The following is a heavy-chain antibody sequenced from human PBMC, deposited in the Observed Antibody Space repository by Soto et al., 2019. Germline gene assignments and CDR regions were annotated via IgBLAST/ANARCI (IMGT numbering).Heavy chain of an antibody. CDR1: GGTFSSYA. CDR3: ARGGSGGRYPLNWFDP. D-gene: IGHD2-15*01. CDR2: IIPIFGTA. Sequence: QVQLVQSGAEVKKPGSSVKVSCKASGGTFSSYAISWVRQAPGQGLEWVGGIIPIFGTANYAQKFQGRVTITADESTSTAYMELSSLRSEDTAVYYCARGGSGGRYPLNWFDPWGQGTLVTVSS. V-gene: IGHV1-69*01. J-gene: IGHJ5*02.